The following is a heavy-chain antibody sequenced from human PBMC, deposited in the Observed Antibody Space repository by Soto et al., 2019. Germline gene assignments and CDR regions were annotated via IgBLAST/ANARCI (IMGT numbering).Heavy chain of an antibody. CDR2: IGTAGDT. J-gene: IGHJ6*02. Sequence: GGSLRLSCGASGFTFSSYDMHWVRQATGKGLEWVSAIGTAGDTYYPGSVKGRFTISRENAKNSLYLQMNSLRAGDTAVYYCARAVSGWVAYYGMDVWGQGTTVTVSS. D-gene: IGHD6-19*01. CDR3: ARAVSGWVAYYGMDV. CDR1: GFTFSSYD. V-gene: IGHV3-13*04.